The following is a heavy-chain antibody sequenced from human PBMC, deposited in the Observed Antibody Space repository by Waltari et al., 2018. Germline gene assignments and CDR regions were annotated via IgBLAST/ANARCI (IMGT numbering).Heavy chain of an antibody. Sequence: QVQLVQSGAEVKKPGASVKVSCTASGYTFTGYYMPWVRQAPGQGLEWMGRINPNSGGTNYAQKFQGRVTMTRDTSISTAYMELSRLRSDDTAVYYCARGYCSSTSCPTPWGQGTLVTVSS. CDR1: GYTFTGYY. CDR2: INPNSGGT. V-gene: IGHV1-2*06. CDR3: ARGYCSSTSCPTP. D-gene: IGHD2-2*01. J-gene: IGHJ5*02.